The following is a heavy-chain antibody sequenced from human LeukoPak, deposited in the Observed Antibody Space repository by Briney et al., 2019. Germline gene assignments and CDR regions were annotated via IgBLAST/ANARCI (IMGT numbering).Heavy chain of an antibody. V-gene: IGHV3-15*01. CDR1: GFNFTNAW. CDR2: IKTRDEGAAT. J-gene: IGHJ4*02. Sequence: PGGSLGLSCAASGFNFTNAWMSWVRQVPGGGLEWIGQIKTRDEGAATDYAAPVNGRFTILRDDSDNTLYLHMNSLKSDDTGVYYCSTDYLLDISGEWNFFDSWGQGTLVTVSS. CDR3: STDYLLDISGEWNFFDS. D-gene: IGHD6-19*01.